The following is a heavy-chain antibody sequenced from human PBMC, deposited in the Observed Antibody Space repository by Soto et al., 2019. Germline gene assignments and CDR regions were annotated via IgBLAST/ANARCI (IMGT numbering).Heavy chain of an antibody. V-gene: IGHV4-61*08. J-gene: IGHJ4*02. CDR2: IYHSGST. CDR1: GGSISSGGYS. CDR3: ARSPIMITTRSTDY. D-gene: IGHD3-16*01. Sequence: PSETLSLTCTVSGGSISSGGYSWSWIRQPPGKGLEWIGYIYHSGSTNYNPSLKSRVTISVDTSKNQFSLKLSSVTAADTAVYYCARSPIMITTRSTDYWGQGTLVTVSS.